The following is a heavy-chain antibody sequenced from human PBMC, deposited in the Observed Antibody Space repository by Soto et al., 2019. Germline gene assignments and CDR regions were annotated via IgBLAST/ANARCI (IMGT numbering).Heavy chain of an antibody. Sequence: ASVKVSCKASGYTFTGYYMHWVRQAPGQGLEWMGWINPNSGGTNYAQKFQGWVTMTRDTSISTAYMELSRLRSDGTAVYYCARVGDPPMVTHGMDVSGQGTTVPVSS. D-gene: IGHD5-18*01. J-gene: IGHJ6*02. CDR1: GYTFTGYY. V-gene: IGHV1-2*04. CDR2: INPNSGGT. CDR3: ARVGDPPMVTHGMDV.